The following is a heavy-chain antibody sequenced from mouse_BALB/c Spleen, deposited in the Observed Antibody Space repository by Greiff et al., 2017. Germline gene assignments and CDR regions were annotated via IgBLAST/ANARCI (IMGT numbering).Heavy chain of an antibody. V-gene: IGHV14-3*02. CDR1: GFNIKDTY. J-gene: IGHJ3*01. Sequence: EVQLHQSGAELVKPGASVKLSCTASGFNIKDTYMHWVKQRPEQGLEWIGRIDPANGNTKYDPKFQGKATITADTSSNTAYLQLSSLTSEDTAVYYCASQTGTLFAYWGQGTLVTVSA. CDR2: IDPANGNT. D-gene: IGHD4-1*01. CDR3: ASQTGTLFAY.